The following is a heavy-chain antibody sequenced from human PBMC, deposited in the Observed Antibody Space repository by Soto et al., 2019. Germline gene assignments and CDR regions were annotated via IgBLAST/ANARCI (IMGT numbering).Heavy chain of an antibody. V-gene: IGHV3-30*18. Sequence: QVQLVESGGGVVQPGRSLRLSCAASGFTFSSYGMHWVRQAPGKGLEWVAVISYDGSNKYYADSVKGRFTISRENSKNTLYLQMNSLRAEDTAVYYCAKCMGYGGDCRRFWAFDYWGQGTLVTVSS. D-gene: IGHD2-21*02. CDR1: GFTFSSYG. CDR3: AKCMGYGGDCRRFWAFDY. J-gene: IGHJ4*02. CDR2: ISYDGSNK.